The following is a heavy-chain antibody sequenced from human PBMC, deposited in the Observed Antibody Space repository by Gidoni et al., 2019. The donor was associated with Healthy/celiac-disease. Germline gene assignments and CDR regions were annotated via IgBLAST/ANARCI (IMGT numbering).Heavy chain of an antibody. V-gene: IGHV3-21*01. D-gene: IGHD1-26*01. Sequence: EVQLVESGGGLVKPGGSLRLSCAASGFTFSSYSMNWVRQAPGKGLEWVSSISSSSSYIYYADSVKGRFTISRDNAKNSLYLQMNSLRAEDTAVYYCARDRGSYSIFDYWGQGTLVTVSS. CDR1: GFTFSSYS. CDR3: ARDRGSYSIFDY. CDR2: ISSSSSYI. J-gene: IGHJ4*02.